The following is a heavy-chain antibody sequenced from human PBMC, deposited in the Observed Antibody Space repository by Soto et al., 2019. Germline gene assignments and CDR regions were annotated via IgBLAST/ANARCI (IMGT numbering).Heavy chain of an antibody. V-gene: IGHV5-51*04. CDR3: ASLKGDGHNDAPLYY. D-gene: IGHD3-16*02. Sequence: GESLKIPRKGSGYSFTSFWNGWVRQMPGKGLEWVGIIYSGDYDTRYSPSFRGQVTLEGGKPVRTASLQWGSLKGSDTAILYCASLKGDGHNDAPLYYWGQSTPVTGSS. J-gene: IGHJ4*02. CDR1: GYSFTSFW. CDR2: IYSGDYDT.